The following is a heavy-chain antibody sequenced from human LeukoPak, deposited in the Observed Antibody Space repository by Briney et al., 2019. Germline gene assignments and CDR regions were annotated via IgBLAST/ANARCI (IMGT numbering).Heavy chain of an antibody. CDR3: ATPKPPRESYEAFDY. J-gene: IGHJ4*02. Sequence: ASVKVSCKVSGYTLTELSMHWVRQAPGKGLEWMGGFDPEDGETIYAQKFQGRVTMTEDTSTDTAYMELSSLRSDDTAVYYCATPKPPRESYEAFDYWGQGTLVTVSS. V-gene: IGHV1-24*01. CDR2: FDPEDGET. D-gene: IGHD1-26*01. CDR1: GYTLTELS.